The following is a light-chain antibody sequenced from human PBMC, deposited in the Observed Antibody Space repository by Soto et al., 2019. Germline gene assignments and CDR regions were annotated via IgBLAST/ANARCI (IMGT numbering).Light chain of an antibody. CDR3: SSYTSSSTPWV. V-gene: IGLV2-14*01. CDR2: DVS. CDR1: SSDVGGYNY. Sequence: QSALTQPACVSGSPGQSITISCTGTSSDVGGYNYVSWYQQHPGKAPKLMIYDVSNRPSGVSNRFSGSKSGNTASLTISGLQAEDEADYYCSSYTSSSTPWVFGTGTKVTVL. J-gene: IGLJ1*01.